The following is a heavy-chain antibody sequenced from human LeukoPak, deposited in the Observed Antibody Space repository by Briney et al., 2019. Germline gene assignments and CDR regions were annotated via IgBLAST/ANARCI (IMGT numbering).Heavy chain of an antibody. D-gene: IGHD2-21*02. CDR2: INHSGST. J-gene: IGHJ5*02. Sequence: SETLSLTCAVYGGSLSGYHWTWIRQSPGKGLEWIGDINHSGSTNYNSPLKSRVTISVDTSKNQFSLKLTSVTAADTAVYYCVRDRCGGDCYPNWFDPWGQGTLVIVSS. V-gene: IGHV4-34*01. CDR3: VRDRCGGDCYPNWFDP. CDR1: GGSLSGYH.